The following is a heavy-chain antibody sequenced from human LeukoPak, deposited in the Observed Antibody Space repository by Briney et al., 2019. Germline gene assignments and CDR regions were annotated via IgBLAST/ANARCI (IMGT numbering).Heavy chain of an antibody. V-gene: IGHV1-18*01. CDR2: ISAYNGNT. Sequence: ASVKVSCKASGYTFISYGISWVRQAPGQGLEWMGWISAYNGNTNYAQKLQGRVTMTTDTSTSTANMELRSLRSDDTAVYYCARDMGYYYDSSGYYYLSHFDYWGQGTLVTVSS. D-gene: IGHD3-22*01. J-gene: IGHJ4*02. CDR3: ARDMGYYYDSSGYYYLSHFDY. CDR1: GYTFISYG.